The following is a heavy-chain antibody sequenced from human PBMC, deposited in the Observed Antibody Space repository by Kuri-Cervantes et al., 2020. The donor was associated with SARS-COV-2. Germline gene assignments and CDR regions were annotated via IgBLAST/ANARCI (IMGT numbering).Heavy chain of an antibody. J-gene: IGHJ6*02. Sequence: SETLSLTCSVSGGSISRYYWSWMRQPPGKGLEWIGNIHYSGSTNYNNSLDSRVTISADTSKNQLSLRLSSVTAADTAVYYCGRLGATKGSHYYGVDVWGQGTTVTVSS. CDR3: GRLGATKGSHYYGVDV. D-gene: IGHD1-26*01. CDR1: GGSISRYY. CDR2: IHYSGST. V-gene: IGHV4-59*01.